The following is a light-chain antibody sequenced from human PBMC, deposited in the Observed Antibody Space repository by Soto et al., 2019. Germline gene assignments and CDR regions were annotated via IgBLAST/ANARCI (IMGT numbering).Light chain of an antibody. V-gene: IGKV3-20*01. J-gene: IGKJ4*01. CDR1: QSVSSSY. Sequence: EIVLTQSPGTLSLSPGERATLSCRASQSVSSSYLAWYQQKPGQAPRLLIYGASSRATGIPDRFSGSGSGADFIPTISRLEPEDFAVYYCQQYGSSPLTFGGGTKVEIK. CDR3: QQYGSSPLT. CDR2: GAS.